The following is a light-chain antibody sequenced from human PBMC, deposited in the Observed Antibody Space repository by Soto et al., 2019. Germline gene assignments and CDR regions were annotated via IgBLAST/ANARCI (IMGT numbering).Light chain of an antibody. J-gene: IGLJ2*01. CDR2: TNN. Sequence: QSVLTQPPSASGTPGQRVTISCSGSSSNIGSHTVNWYQQLPGRAPKLLIYTNNQRPSGVPDRFSGSKSGTSASLAISGLQSEDEADYYCAAWDDSLNGVVFGGGTKLTVL. V-gene: IGLV1-44*01. CDR1: SSNIGSHT. CDR3: AAWDDSLNGVV.